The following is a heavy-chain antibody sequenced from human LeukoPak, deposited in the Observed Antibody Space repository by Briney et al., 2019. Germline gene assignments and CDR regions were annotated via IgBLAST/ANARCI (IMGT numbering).Heavy chain of an antibody. CDR2: MDAKSGKT. CDR1: GYTFTTYD. D-gene: IGHD3-10*01. J-gene: IGHJ3*02. Sequence: ASVKVSCKTSGYTFTTYDINWVRQAPGQGLEWMGGMDAKSGKTAYSQKFLGRVTITRNTSISTAYMEVSSLRSEDTAVYYYSSGYDALDIWGQRTKVTVSS. CDR3: SSGYDALDI. V-gene: IGHV1-8*01.